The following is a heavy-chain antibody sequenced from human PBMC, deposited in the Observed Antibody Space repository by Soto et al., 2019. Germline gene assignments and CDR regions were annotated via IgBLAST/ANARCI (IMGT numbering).Heavy chain of an antibody. Sequence: GASVKVSCKASGYTFTSYAISWVRQAPGQGLDWMGWISTYTGNTKYAQKFQGRVAMTTDTSTSTAYMELRSLRSDDTAVYYCAGGTLLDYYFDYWGQGTLVTVSS. CDR2: ISTYTGNT. V-gene: IGHV1-18*01. J-gene: IGHJ4*02. D-gene: IGHD3-3*02. CDR3: AGGTLLDYYFDY. CDR1: GYTFTSYA.